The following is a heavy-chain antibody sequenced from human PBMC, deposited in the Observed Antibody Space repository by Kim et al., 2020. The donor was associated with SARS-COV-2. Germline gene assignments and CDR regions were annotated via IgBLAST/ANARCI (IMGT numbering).Heavy chain of an antibody. D-gene: IGHD7-27*01. CDR2: INSDGTNT. CDR3: TRDLGMTNWFDP. J-gene: IGHJ5*02. CDR1: GFSFSSYW. Sequence: GGSLRLSCLASGFSFSSYWMHWIRQVPGKGLLWVSHINSDGTNTHYADSVKGRFTISRDNAKKTLYLQMNSLRAEDTATYYCTRDLGMTNWFDPWGQGTLVTVSS. V-gene: IGHV3-74*01.